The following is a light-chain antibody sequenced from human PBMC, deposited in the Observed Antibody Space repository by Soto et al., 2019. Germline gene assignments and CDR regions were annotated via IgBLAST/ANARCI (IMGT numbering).Light chain of an antibody. CDR3: QHRSNWRCT. Sequence: IVLTQSQSTPSFSRGEGATLSCRARQSVGSYLAWYQQKPGQAHRLLIFDASNRATGIPARFSGSGSGTDFTLTISSLEPEDFAVYYCQHRSNWRCTFGPGTKVDIK. CDR1: QSVGSY. V-gene: IGKV3-11*01. CDR2: DAS. J-gene: IGKJ3*01.